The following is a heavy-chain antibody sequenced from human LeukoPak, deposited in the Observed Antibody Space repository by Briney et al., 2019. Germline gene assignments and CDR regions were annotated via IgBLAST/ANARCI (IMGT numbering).Heavy chain of an antibody. D-gene: IGHD3-3*01. Sequence: ASVKVSCKASGYTFTGYYMHWVRQAPGQGLEWMGWINPNSGGTNYAQKFQGRATMTRDTSISTAYMELSRLRSDDTAVYYCARVGWKYDFWSGYYTPVDYFDYWGQGTLVTVSS. J-gene: IGHJ4*02. CDR2: INPNSGGT. CDR1: GYTFTGYY. V-gene: IGHV1-2*02. CDR3: ARVGWKYDFWSGYYTPVDYFDY.